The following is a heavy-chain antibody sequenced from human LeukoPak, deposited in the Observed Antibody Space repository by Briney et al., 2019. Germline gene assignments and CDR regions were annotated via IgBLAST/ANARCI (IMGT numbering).Heavy chain of an antibody. V-gene: IGHV4-61*02. CDR1: GGSISSGSYY. J-gene: IGHJ6*03. CDR3: ARGVADMDV. Sequence: SQILSLTCTVSGGSISSGSYYWSWIRQPAGKGLEWIGRIYTSGSTNYNPSLKSRVTISVDTSKNQFSLKLSSVTAADTAVYYCARGVADMDVWGKGTTVTISS. CDR2: IYTSGST. D-gene: IGHD6-13*01.